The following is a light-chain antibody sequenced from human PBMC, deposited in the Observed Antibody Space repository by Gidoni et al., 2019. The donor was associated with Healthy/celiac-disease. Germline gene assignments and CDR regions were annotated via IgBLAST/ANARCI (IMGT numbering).Light chain of an antibody. CDR2: GAS. J-gene: IGKJ2*04. V-gene: IGKV3-20*01. Sequence: EIVLTQSPGTLSLSPGERATLSCRASQSVSSSYLAWYQQKPGQAPRLLIYGASSRATGIPDRFSGRGSGTDFTLTISRLEPEDFAVYYCQQYGSWCSFXXXTKLEIK. CDR3: QQYGSWCS. CDR1: QSVSSSY.